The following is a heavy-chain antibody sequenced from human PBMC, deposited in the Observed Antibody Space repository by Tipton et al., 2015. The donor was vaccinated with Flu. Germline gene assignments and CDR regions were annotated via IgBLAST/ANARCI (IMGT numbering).Heavy chain of an antibody. V-gene: IGHV3-30-3*01. Sequence: SLRLSCAASGFTFSNYALHWVRQAPGRGLEWVAMISHDEDRKYYGDSVQGRFTISRANSKNSLYLQMSSLRPGDTAVYYCVRDEGGFHFEFWGQGALVTVSS. D-gene: IGHD5-12*01. J-gene: IGHJ4*02. CDR1: GFTFSNYA. CDR2: ISHDEDRK. CDR3: VRDEGGFHFEF.